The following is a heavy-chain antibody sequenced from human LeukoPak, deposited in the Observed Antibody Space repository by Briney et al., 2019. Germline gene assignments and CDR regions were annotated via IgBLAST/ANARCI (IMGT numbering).Heavy chain of an antibody. CDR3: AREEALTTTDYYYGMDV. Sequence: ASVKVSCKASGYTFTSYYMHWVRQAPGQGLEWMGIINPSGGSTSYAQRFQGRVTMTRDTSTSTVYMELSSLRSEDTAVYYCAREEALTTTDYYYGMDVWGQGTTVTVSS. D-gene: IGHD1-1*01. V-gene: IGHV1-46*01. J-gene: IGHJ6*02. CDR2: INPSGGST. CDR1: GYTFTSYY.